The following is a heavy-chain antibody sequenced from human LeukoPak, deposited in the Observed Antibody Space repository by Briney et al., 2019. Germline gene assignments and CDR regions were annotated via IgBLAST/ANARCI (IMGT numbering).Heavy chain of an antibody. V-gene: IGHV3-30-3*01. CDR2: ISYDGSNK. Sequence: PGGSLRLSCAASGFTFSSYAMHWVRQAPGKGLEWVAVISYDGSNKYYADSVKGRFTISRDNSKNTPYLQMNSLRAEDTAVHYCARGARRITGTTGGFDYWGQGTLVTVSS. J-gene: IGHJ4*02. CDR1: GFTFSSYA. D-gene: IGHD1-7*01. CDR3: ARGARRITGTTGGFDY.